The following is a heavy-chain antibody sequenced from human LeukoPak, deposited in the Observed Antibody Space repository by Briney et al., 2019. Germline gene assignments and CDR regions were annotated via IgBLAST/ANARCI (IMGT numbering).Heavy chain of an antibody. CDR1: GFTFDDYA. V-gene: IGHV3-9*01. CDR2: ISWNSGSI. J-gene: IGHJ6*03. D-gene: IGHD3-10*01. Sequence: PGRSLRLSCAASGFTFDDYAMHWVRQAPGKGLEWVSGISWNSGSIGYADSVKGRFTISRDNSKNSLYLQMNSLRAEDTALYYCAKDGGELSPGSYYYMDVWGKGTTVTVSS. CDR3: AKDGGELSPGSYYYMDV.